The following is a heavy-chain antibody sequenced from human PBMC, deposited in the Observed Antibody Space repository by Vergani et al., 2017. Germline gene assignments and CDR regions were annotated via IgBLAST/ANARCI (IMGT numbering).Heavy chain of an antibody. Sequence: EVQLVESGGGLVKPGGSLRLSCAASGFTFSNAWMSWVRQAPGKGLEWVGRIKSKTDGGTTDYAAPVKGRFTISRDDSKNTLYLQMNSLKTEDTAVYYCTTDVGQSITIFGVVTWPFFDYWGQGTLVTVSS. V-gene: IGHV3-15*01. CDR2: IKSKTDGGTT. CDR3: TTDVGQSITIFGVVTWPFFDY. J-gene: IGHJ4*02. D-gene: IGHD3-3*01. CDR1: GFTFSNAW.